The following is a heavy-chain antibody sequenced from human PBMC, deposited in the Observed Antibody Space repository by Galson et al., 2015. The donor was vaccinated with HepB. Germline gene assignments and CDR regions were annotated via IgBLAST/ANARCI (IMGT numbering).Heavy chain of an antibody. V-gene: IGHV3-21*01. J-gene: IGHJ5*02. D-gene: IGHD1-26*01. Sequence: SLRLSCAASGFTFSSYSMNWVRQAPGKGLEWVSSISSSSSYIYYADSVKGRFTISRDNAKNSLYLQMNSLRAEDTAVYYCASARGSPRDWFDPWGQGTLVTVSS. CDR2: ISSSSSYI. CDR1: GFTFSSYS. CDR3: ASARGSPRDWFDP.